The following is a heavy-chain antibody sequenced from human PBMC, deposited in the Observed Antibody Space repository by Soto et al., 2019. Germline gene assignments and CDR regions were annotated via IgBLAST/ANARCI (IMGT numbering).Heavy chain of an antibody. D-gene: IGHD2-21*01. CDR3: ARGYSPYYYYMDV. Sequence: QVQLQQWGAGLLKPSETLSLTCAVYGGSFSGYYWSWIRQPPGKGLEWIGEINHSGSTNYNPSLKSRVTISVDTSKNQFSLKLSSVTAADTAVYYCARGYSPYYYYMDVWGKGTTVTVSS. CDR1: GGSFSGYY. CDR2: INHSGST. J-gene: IGHJ6*03. V-gene: IGHV4-34*01.